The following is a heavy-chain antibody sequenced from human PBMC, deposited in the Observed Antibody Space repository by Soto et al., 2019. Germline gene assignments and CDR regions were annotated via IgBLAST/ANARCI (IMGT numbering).Heavy chain of an antibody. D-gene: IGHD2-15*01. CDR3: ARVNARYCSGGSCYYYDY. Sequence: QVPLVQSGAEVKKPGSSVKVSCKASGGTFSSYAISWVRQAPGQGLEWMGGIIPIFGTANYAQKFQGRVTITADESTSTAYMELSSLRSEDTAVYYCARVNARYCSGGSCYYYDYWGQGTLVTVSS. J-gene: IGHJ4*02. CDR2: IIPIFGTA. V-gene: IGHV1-69*01. CDR1: GGTFSSYA.